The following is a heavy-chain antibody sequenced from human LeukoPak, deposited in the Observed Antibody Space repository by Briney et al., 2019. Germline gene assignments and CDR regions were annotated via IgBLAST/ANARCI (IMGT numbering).Heavy chain of an antibody. CDR2: IYYSGNT. Sequence: KPSETLSLTCIVSGGSISSGYYWGWIRQPPGKGLEWIGSIYYSGNTYYNPSLKSRVSISLDTSKNQFSLKLSSVTAADTAVYYCARVGRGGSGSYYTLVKLSLTDWGQGTLVTVSS. D-gene: IGHD3-10*01. V-gene: IGHV4-38-2*02. J-gene: IGHJ4*02. CDR1: GGSISSGYY. CDR3: ARVGRGGSGSYYTLVKLSLTD.